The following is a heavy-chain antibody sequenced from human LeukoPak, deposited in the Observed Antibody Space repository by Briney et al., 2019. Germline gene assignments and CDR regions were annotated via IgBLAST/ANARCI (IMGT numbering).Heavy chain of an antibody. CDR1: GFTFSSYA. CDR3: AKDLSRHTAAGSPFDY. D-gene: IGHD6-13*01. V-gene: IGHV3-23*01. Sequence: GGSLRLSCAASGFTFSSYAMSRVRQAPGKGLEWVSAISGSGGSTYYADSVKGRFTISRDNSKNTLYLQMNSLRAEDTAVYYCAKDLSRHTAAGSPFDYWGQGTLVTVSS. J-gene: IGHJ4*02. CDR2: ISGSGGST.